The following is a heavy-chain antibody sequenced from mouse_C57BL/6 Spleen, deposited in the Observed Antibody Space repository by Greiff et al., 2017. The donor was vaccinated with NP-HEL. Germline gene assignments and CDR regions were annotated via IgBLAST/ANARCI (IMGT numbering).Heavy chain of an antibody. V-gene: IGHV5-4*01. CDR3: ARDYEGLYFDY. J-gene: IGHJ2*01. D-gene: IGHD2-12*01. CDR1: GFTFSSYA. Sequence: EVKVVESGGGLVKPGGSLKLSCAASGFTFSSYAMSWVRQTPEKRLEWVATISDGGSYTYYPDNVKGRFTISRDNAKNNLYLQMSHLKSEDTAMYYCARDYEGLYFDYWGQGTTLTVSS. CDR2: ISDGGSYT.